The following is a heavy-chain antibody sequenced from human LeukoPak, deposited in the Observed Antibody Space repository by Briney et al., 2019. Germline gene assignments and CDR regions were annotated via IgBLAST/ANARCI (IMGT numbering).Heavy chain of an antibody. V-gene: IGHV4-59*01. CDR1: GGSISSYY. CDR3: ARMSDFWSGYRSGYYFDY. CDR2: IYYSGST. Sequence: SETLSLTCTVSGGSISSYYWSWIRQPPGEGLEWIGYIYYSGSTNYNPSLKSRVTISVDTSKNQFSLKLSSVTAADTAVYYCARMSDFWSGYRSGYYFDYWGRGTLVTVSS. D-gene: IGHD3-3*01. J-gene: IGHJ4*02.